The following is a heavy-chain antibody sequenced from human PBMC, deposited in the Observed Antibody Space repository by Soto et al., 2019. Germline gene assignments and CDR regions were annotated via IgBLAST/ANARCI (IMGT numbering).Heavy chain of an antibody. Sequence: EVQLVESGGGLVQPGRSLRLSCTASGFTFSSHAMTWVRQAPGKGLEWVSGLSDSGDSIYYADSVKGRFTIYRDTSMNTPYMQMNTLRVEDTAVYYCAKVSSSWYAGFFDLWGQGTLVTVSS. CDR3: AKVSSSWYAGFFDL. D-gene: IGHD6-13*01. CDR1: GFTFSSHA. V-gene: IGHV3-23*04. CDR2: LSDSGDSI. J-gene: IGHJ4*02.